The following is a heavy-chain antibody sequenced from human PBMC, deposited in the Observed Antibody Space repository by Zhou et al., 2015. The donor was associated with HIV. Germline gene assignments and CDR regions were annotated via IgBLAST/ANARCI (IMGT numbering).Heavy chain of an antibody. CDR2: IIPLFPTP. D-gene: IGHD2-21*02. Sequence: QVQLVQSGAEVKKPGSSVKVSCESSGGTFTNYAINWVRQAPGQGLEWMGGIIPLFPTPNYAQTFQGRLTITADKSTGTAYMELTSLTSDDTAVYYCAREIVVVTAILQYFDYWGQGTLITVSS. V-gene: IGHV1-69*06. CDR1: GGTFTNYA. J-gene: IGHJ4*02. CDR3: AREIVVVTAILQYFDY.